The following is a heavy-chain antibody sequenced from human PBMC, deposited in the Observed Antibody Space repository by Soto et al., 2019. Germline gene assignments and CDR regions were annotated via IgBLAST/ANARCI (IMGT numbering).Heavy chain of an antibody. J-gene: IGHJ4*02. D-gene: IGHD3-22*01. Sequence: GGSLRLSCAASGFTFSSYSMNWVRQAPGRGLEWVAGVSYDGSKQYYTDSVRGRFTISRDNSRNTLDLQMNSLRAEDTAVHYCAKDTYYHDSSGYYVFDCWGQGTLVTVSS. CDR2: VSYDGSKQ. CDR3: AKDTYYHDSSGYYVFDC. V-gene: IGHV3-30*18. CDR1: GFTFSSYS.